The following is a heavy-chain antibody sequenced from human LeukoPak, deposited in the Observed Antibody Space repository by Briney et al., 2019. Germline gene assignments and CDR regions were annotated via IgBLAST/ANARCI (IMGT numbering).Heavy chain of an antibody. D-gene: IGHD3-3*01. CDR2: IYHSGST. CDR3: ASRTIFGVVRNNWFDP. Sequence: PSGTLSLTCAVSGGSISSSNWWRWVRQPPGKGLEWIGEIYHSGSTNYNPSLKSRVTISVDKSKNQFSLKLSSVTAADTAVYYCASRTIFGVVRNNWFDPWGQGTLVTVSS. CDR1: GGSISSSNW. J-gene: IGHJ5*02. V-gene: IGHV4-4*02.